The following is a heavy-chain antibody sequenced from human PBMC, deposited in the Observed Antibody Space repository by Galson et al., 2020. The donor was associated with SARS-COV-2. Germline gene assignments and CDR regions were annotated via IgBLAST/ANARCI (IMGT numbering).Heavy chain of an antibody. Sequence: GESLKISCAASGFAFRSYAMYWVRRAPGKGLEWVALISYDGSKKFHADSVKGRFTISRDDSRNTVYLQMNSLRVEDTALYYCARDRGSINWYLDYWGQGAQVTVSS. J-gene: IGHJ4*02. V-gene: IGHV3-30*01. CDR2: ISYDGSKK. D-gene: IGHD1-1*01. CDR1: GFAFRSYA. CDR3: ARDRGSINWYLDY.